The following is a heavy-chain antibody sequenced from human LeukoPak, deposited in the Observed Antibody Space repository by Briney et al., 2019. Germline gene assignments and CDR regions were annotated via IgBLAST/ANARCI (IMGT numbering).Heavy chain of an antibody. CDR3: ARGPAYCGGDCYPYYFDY. CDR2: IIPIFGTA. CDR1: GGTFSSYA. D-gene: IGHD2-21*02. V-gene: IGHV1-69*06. Sequence: SVKVSCKASGGTFSSYAISWVRQAPGQGLEWMGGIIPIFGTANYAQKFQGRVTITADKSTSTAYMELSSLRSEDAAVYYCARGPAYCGGDCYPYYFDYWGQGTLVTVSS. J-gene: IGHJ4*02.